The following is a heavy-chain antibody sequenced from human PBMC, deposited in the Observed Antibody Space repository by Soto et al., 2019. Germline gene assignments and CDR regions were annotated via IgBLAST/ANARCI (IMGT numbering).Heavy chain of an antibody. CDR3: ATDSYSIITVVRSDY. V-gene: IGHV3-15*07. D-gene: IGHD3-10*01. CDR2: VKSKTHAGTT. Sequence: EVQLVESGGGLVKPGGSLRLSCAASGFTFSNAWINWVRQAPGKGLEWVGRVKSKTHAGTTDYAEPVKGRFAISRDDSTTMGYLEMNSLKLDDTAVYYCATDSYSIITVVRSDYWGHGTLVTVSS. J-gene: IGHJ4*01. CDR1: GFTFSNAW.